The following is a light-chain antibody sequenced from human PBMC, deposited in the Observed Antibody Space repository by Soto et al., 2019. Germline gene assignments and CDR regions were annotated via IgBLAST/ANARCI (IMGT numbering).Light chain of an antibody. CDR2: GAS. CDR3: QQYGSSPRT. Sequence: EIVFTQSPGTLAFSPGERATLSCRASQSDSSSYLAWYQQKPGQAPRLLIYGASSRATGIPDRFSGSGSGTDFTLTISRLEPEDFAVYYCQQYGSSPRTFGQGTKVDIK. V-gene: IGKV3-20*01. CDR1: QSDSSSY. J-gene: IGKJ1*01.